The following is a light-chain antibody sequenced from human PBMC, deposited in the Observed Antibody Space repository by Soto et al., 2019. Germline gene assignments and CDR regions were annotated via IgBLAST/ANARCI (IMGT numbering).Light chain of an antibody. CDR3: QQYGISPPLT. CDR1: QSVGTY. Sequence: VLAESPGTVYLSAGGRTTLSCRASQSVGTYLVWYQQKPGQAPRLLIYGASSRATGIPDRFSGSGSGTDFTLTISRLEPEDFAVYYCQQYGISPPLTCGGGTKV. V-gene: IGKV3-20*01. J-gene: IGKJ4*01. CDR2: GAS.